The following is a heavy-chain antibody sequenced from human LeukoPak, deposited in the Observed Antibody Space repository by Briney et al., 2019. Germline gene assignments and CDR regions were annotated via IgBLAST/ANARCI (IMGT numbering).Heavy chain of an antibody. Sequence: SETLSLTCNVSGDSISSSGEYWGWIRQPPGKTLEWIASTFYTGSAYYNSSLKSRVTIFVDTSKNLFSLKLSSVTAADTAVYYCARGWRHDYWGQGTLVTVSS. CDR1: GDSISSSGEY. CDR3: ARGWRHDY. J-gene: IGHJ4*02. V-gene: IGHV4-39*07. CDR2: TFYTGSA. D-gene: IGHD2-15*01.